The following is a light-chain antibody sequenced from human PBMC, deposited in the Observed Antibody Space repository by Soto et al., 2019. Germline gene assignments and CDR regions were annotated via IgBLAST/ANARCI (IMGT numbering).Light chain of an antibody. CDR3: CSYAGSPLV. CDR1: SIDVGSYNL. V-gene: IGLV2-23*02. Sequence: QSVLTQPASVSGSPGQSITISCTGTSIDVGSYNLVSWYQQHPGKAPKLMIYEVSKRPSGVSNRFSGSKSGNTASLTISGLQAEDEADYYCCSYAGSPLVFGTGNKVTVL. J-gene: IGLJ1*01. CDR2: EVS.